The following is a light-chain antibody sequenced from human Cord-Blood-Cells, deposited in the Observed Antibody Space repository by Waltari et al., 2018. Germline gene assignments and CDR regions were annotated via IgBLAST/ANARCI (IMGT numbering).Light chain of an antibody. Sequence: QSALTQPASVSGSPGPSITISCTGTSSDVGGYNYVSWYQQHPGKAPKLMIYDVSNRPSGVANRFSGSKSGNTASLTISGLQAEDEAEYYCSSYTSSSTLVFGTGTKVTVL. CDR1: SSDVGGYNY. J-gene: IGLJ1*01. V-gene: IGLV2-14*03. CDR3: SSYTSSSTLV. CDR2: DVS.